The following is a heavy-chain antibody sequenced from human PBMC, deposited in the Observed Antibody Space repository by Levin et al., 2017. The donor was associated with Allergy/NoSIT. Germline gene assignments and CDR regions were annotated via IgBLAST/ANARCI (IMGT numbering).Heavy chain of an antibody. CDR2: IIPILGIA. Sequence: ASVKVSCKASGGTFSSYTISWVRQAPGQGLEWMGRIIPILGIANYAQKFQGRVTITADKSTSTAYMELSSLRSEDTAVYYCARDRATYYYGSDDAFDIWGQGTMVTVSS. J-gene: IGHJ3*02. D-gene: IGHD3-10*01. CDR1: GGTFSSYT. V-gene: IGHV1-69*04. CDR3: ARDRATYYYGSDDAFDI.